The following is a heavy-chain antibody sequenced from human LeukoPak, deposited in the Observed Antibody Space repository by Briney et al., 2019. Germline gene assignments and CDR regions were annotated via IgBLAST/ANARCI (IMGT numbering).Heavy chain of an antibody. CDR3: ARHGSSRVPLRN. D-gene: IGHD6-13*01. J-gene: IGHJ4*02. CDR1: GGSFSGYY. V-gene: IGHV4-34*01. Sequence: PSETLSLTCAVSGGSFSGYYWSWIRQPPGKGLEWIGEINHRGSTNYNPSLKSRVTISVDTSKNQFSLKLSSVTAADTAVYYCARHGSSRVPLRNWGQGTLVTVSS. CDR2: INHRGST.